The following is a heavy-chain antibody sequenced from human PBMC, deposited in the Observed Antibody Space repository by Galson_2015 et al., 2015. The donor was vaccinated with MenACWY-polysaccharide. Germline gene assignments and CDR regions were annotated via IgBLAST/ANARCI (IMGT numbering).Heavy chain of an antibody. J-gene: IGHJ3*02. D-gene: IGHD2-2*02. CDR3: ARRYCSSTSCYKRGAFDI. V-gene: IGHV4-39*01. CDR1: GGSISSSSYY. CDR2: IYYSGST. Sequence: ETLSLTCTVSGGSISSSSYYWGWIRQPPGKGLEWIGSIYYSGSTYYNPSLKSRVTISVDTSKNQFSLKLSSVTAADTAVYYCARRYCSSTSCYKRGAFDIWGQGTMVTVSS.